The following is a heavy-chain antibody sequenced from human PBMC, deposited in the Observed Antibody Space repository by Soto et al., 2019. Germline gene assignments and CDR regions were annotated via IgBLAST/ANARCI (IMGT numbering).Heavy chain of an antibody. CDR1: GGSISSGGYY. D-gene: IGHD6-13*01. CDR3: ARDRPGEYSSSWFDY. J-gene: IGHJ4*02. Sequence: QVQLQESGPGLVKPSQTLSLTCTVSGGSISSGGYYWSWIRQHPGKGLEWIGYIYYSGTTYYNPSLKSRVTMSVDTSKSQFSLKLSSVTAADTAVYYCARDRPGEYSSSWFDYWGQGTLVSVSS. V-gene: IGHV4-31*03. CDR2: IYYSGTT.